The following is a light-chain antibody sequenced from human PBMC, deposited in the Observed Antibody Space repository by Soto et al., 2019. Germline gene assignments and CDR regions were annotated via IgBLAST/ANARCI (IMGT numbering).Light chain of an antibody. CDR1: QSVSSSY. CDR3: QQYGSSPPYT. Sequence: EVVLTQSPGTLSLSPGERATLSCTASQSVSSSYLAWYQQKPGQAPRLLIYGASSRATGIPDRFNGSGSGTDFSLTISRLEPEDFAMYYCQQYGSSPPYTFGRGTKLEIK. J-gene: IGKJ2*01. CDR2: GAS. V-gene: IGKV3-20*01.